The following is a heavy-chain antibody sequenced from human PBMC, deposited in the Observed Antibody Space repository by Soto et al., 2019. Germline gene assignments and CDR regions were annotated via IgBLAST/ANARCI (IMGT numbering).Heavy chain of an antibody. CDR1: GGTFSSYS. J-gene: IGHJ4*02. CDR2: IIPIFGTA. D-gene: IGHD6-19*01. V-gene: IGHV1-69*05. CDR3: ATTPDYSSGFDY. Sequence: SVKVSCKASGGTFSSYSISWGRQAPGQGLEWMGGIIPIFGTANYAQKFQGRVTITRDTSASTAYMELSSLRSEDTAVYYCATTPDYSSGFDYWGQGTLVTVSS.